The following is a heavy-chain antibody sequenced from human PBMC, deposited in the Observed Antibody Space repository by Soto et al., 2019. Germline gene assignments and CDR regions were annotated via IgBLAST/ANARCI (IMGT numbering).Heavy chain of an antibody. J-gene: IGHJ4*01. V-gene: IGHV3-33*03. CDR3: VASSASYYFEY. D-gene: IGHD2-21*01. CDR1: GFTFSSYG. CDR2: IWYDGSNK. Sequence: PGGSLRLSCAASGFTFSSYGMHWVRQAPGKGLEWVAVIWYDGSNKYYADSVKGRFTISRDDSKNTIYFQMNSLRAEDTAVYYCVASSASYYFEYWGHGTLVTVSS.